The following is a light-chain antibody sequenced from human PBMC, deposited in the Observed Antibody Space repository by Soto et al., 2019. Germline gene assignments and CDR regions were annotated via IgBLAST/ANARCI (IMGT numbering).Light chain of an antibody. Sequence: QSVLTQPPSASGTPGQRVTISCSGSSSNIGTNTVNWYQQLPGTAPKLLIYRTNQRPSGIPDRFSCSKSGTSASLDISGLQSEDEADYYCTAWDGSLDGRVFGVGTKLTVL. V-gene: IGLV1-44*01. CDR1: SSNIGTNT. J-gene: IGLJ3*02. CDR3: TAWDGSLDGRV. CDR2: RTN.